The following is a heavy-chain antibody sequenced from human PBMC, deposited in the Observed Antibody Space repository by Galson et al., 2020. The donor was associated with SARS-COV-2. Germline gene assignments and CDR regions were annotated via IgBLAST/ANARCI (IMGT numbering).Heavy chain of an antibody. D-gene: IGHD1-1*01. V-gene: IGHV6-1*01. CDR1: GDSVSRNSVA. CDR2: TYFRVKWFT. Sequence: SQTLSLTCAISGDSVSRNSVAWNWIRQSPSRGLEWLGRTYFRVKWFTDYAVSVKGRITINPDTSKNQFYLQLNSVTPDDTAVYYCASGLWNSGFDHWGQGTLVTVSS. J-gene: IGHJ4*02. CDR3: ASGLWNSGFDH.